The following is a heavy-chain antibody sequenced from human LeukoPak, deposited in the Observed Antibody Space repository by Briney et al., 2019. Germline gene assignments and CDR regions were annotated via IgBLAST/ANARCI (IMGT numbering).Heavy chain of an antibody. CDR2: ISSSGSTI. Sequence: PGGSLRLSCAASGFTFSDYYMSWIRQAPGKGLEWVSYISSSGSTIYYADSVKGRFTISRDNAKNSLFLQMNSLRTEDTALYYCAKGNYYYYAMDVWGQGTTVTVSS. V-gene: IGHV3-11*01. J-gene: IGHJ6*02. CDR3: AKGNYYYYAMDV. CDR1: GFTFSDYY.